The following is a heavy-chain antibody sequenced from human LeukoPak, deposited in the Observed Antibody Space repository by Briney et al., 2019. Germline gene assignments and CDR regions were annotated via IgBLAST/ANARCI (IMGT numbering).Heavy chain of an antibody. CDR2: IGSSGSTI. J-gene: IGHJ4*02. CDR3: AKDLPD. CDR1: GFIFSSYE. Sequence: GGSLRLSCAGSGFIFSSYEMNWVRQAPGKGLEWISYIGSSGSTIYYADSVKGRFTISRDNSKNTLYLQMNSLRAEDTAVYYCAKDLPDWGQGTLVTVSS. V-gene: IGHV3-48*03.